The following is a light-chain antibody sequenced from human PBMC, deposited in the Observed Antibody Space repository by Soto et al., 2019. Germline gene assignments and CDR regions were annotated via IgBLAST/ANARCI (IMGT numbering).Light chain of an antibody. CDR1: SSDVGAYNY. CDR3: SSYTSSHTRI. V-gene: IGLV2-14*03. J-gene: IGLJ2*01. CDR2: DVS. Sequence: QSVLTQPASVSGSPGQSITISCTGTSSDVGAYNYVSWYQQHPGKAPKLMIYDVSNRPSGVSNRFSGSKSGNTASLTISGLQAEDETDYYCSSYTSSHTRIFGGGTKLTV.